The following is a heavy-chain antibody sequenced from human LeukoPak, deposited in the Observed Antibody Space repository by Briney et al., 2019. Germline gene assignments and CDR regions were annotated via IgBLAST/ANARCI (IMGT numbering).Heavy chain of an antibody. V-gene: IGHV3-66*02. CDR1: GFTVSSNY. CDR3: ARDDGDCGGDCSPFDY. CDR2: IYSGGST. J-gene: IGHJ4*02. D-gene: IGHD2-21*02. Sequence: SGGSLRLSCAASGFTVSSNYMSWVRQAPGKGLEWVSVIYSGGSTYYADSVKGRSTISRDNSKNTLYLQMNSLRAEDTAVYYCARDDGDCGGDCSPFDYWGQGTLVTVSS.